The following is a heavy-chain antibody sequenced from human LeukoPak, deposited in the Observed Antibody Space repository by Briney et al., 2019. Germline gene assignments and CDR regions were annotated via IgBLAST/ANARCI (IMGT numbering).Heavy chain of an antibody. CDR2: ISSSSSTI. Sequence: GGSLRLSCAASGFTFSSYSMTWVRQAPGKGLEWVSYISSSSSTIYYADSVKGRFTISRDNAKNSLYLQMNSLRAEDTAAYYCAREGGYSSSWYVNYGMDVWGQGTTVTVSS. CDR1: GFTFSSYS. V-gene: IGHV3-48*01. D-gene: IGHD6-13*01. J-gene: IGHJ6*02. CDR3: AREGGYSSSWYVNYGMDV.